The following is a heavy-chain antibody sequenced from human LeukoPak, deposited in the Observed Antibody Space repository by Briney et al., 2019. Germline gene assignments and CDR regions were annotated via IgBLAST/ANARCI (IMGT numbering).Heavy chain of an antibody. CDR1: GGSFSGYY. CDR2: INHSGST. D-gene: IGHD3-3*01. Sequence: SETLSLTCAVYGGSFSGYYWSWIRQPPGKGLEWIGEINHSGSTNYNPSLKSRVTISVDTSKNQFSLKLSSVTAADTAVYYCARMYYDFWSGYYTGIVFDYWGQGTLVTVSS. V-gene: IGHV4-34*01. J-gene: IGHJ4*02. CDR3: ARMYYDFWSGYYTGIVFDY.